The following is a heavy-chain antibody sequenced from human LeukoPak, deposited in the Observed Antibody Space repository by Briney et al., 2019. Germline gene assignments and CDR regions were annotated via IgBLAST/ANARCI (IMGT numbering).Heavy chain of an antibody. CDR1: GYSISSGYY. J-gene: IGHJ3*02. V-gene: IGHV4-38-2*02. D-gene: IGHD2/OR15-2a*01. CDR2: IYHSGNT. Sequence: SETLSLTCTVSGYSISSGYYWDWIRQPPGKGLEWIGSIYHSGNTYHNPSLKSRVTISIDTSKNQFSLKLSSVTAADTAVYYCAREEVLGAFDIWGQGTMVTVSS. CDR3: AREEVLGAFDI.